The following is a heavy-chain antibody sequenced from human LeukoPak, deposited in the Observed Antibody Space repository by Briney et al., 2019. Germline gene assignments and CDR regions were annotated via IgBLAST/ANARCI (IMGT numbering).Heavy chain of an antibody. Sequence: SETLPLTCTVSGGSISSSSYYWGWIRQPPGKGLEWIGSIYYSGSTYYNPSLKSRVTISVDTSKNQFSLKLSSVTAADTAVYYCARPNNWNPEGFDPWGQGTLVTVSS. CDR2: IYYSGST. CDR3: ARPNNWNPEGFDP. J-gene: IGHJ5*02. V-gene: IGHV4-39*01. D-gene: IGHD1-20*01. CDR1: GGSISSSSYY.